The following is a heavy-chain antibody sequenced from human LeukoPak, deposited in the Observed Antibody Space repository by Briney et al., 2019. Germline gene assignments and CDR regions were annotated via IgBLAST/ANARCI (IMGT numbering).Heavy chain of an antibody. CDR3: AGADWLSYFDY. V-gene: IGHV1-46*01. J-gene: IGHJ4*02. D-gene: IGHD3-9*01. Sequence: ASVKVSCKASGHTFTSYYMHWVRQAPGQGLEWMGIINPSGGSTSYAQKFQGRVTMTRDTSTSTVYMELSSLRSEDTAVYYCAGADWLSYFDYWGQGTLVTVSS. CDR2: INPSGGST. CDR1: GHTFTSYY.